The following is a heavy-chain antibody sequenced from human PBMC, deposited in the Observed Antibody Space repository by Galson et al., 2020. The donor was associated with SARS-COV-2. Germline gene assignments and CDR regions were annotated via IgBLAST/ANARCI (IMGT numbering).Heavy chain of an antibody. CDR3: ARGVVGYCSSTSCYWFDP. D-gene: IGHD2-2*01. CDR1: GGSISSYY. V-gene: IGHV4-59*01. Sequence: SETVSLTCTVSGGSISSYYWSWIRQPPGKGLEWIGYIYYSGSTNYNPSLKSRVTISVDTSKNQFSLKLSSVTAADTAVYYCARGVVGYCSSTSCYWFDPWGQGTLVTVSS. J-gene: IGHJ5*02. CDR2: IYYSGST.